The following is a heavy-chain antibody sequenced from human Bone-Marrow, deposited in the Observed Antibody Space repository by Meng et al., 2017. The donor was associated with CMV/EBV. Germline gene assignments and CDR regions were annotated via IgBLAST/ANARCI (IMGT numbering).Heavy chain of an antibody. CDR2: VNTNTGKT. CDR3: ARVNGGVRIDY. D-gene: IGHD3-16*01. V-gene: IGHV1-8*01. Sequence: ASVKVSCKASGYTFTSYDVNWVRQAPGQGLEWMGWVNTNTGKTGYAQKFQDRLTISRDNSITTAYMELSSLRSEDTAVYYCARVNGGVRIDYWGQGTLVTVSS. CDR1: GYTFTSYD. J-gene: IGHJ4*02.